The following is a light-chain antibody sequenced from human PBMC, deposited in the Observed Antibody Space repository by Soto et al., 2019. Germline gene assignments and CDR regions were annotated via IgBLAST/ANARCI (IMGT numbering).Light chain of an antibody. CDR3: HSYDSSLSGVV. Sequence: QSVLTQPPSVSGAPGQGVTISCTGSSSNIGAGYDVHWYQQLPGTAPRLLIYRNTNRPSGVPDRFFGSKSGTSASLAITGLQAEDEADYYCHSYDSSLSGVVFGGGTKLTVL. CDR2: RNT. V-gene: IGLV1-40*01. CDR1: SSNIGAGYD. J-gene: IGLJ2*01.